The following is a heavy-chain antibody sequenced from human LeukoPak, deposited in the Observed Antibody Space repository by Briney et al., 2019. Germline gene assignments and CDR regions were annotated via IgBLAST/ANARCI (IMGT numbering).Heavy chain of an antibody. Sequence: GGSMRLSCVASGFTFSSYAMSWVLQAPGKGLEWVSAISGSGGSTYYADSVKGRFTISRDNSKNTLYLQMNSLRAEDTAVYYCASSLMNYDYVWGSYRPYYFDYWGQGTLVTVSS. CDR1: GFTFSSYA. D-gene: IGHD3-16*02. CDR2: ISGSGGST. J-gene: IGHJ4*02. CDR3: ASSLMNYDYVWGSYRPYYFDY. V-gene: IGHV3-23*01.